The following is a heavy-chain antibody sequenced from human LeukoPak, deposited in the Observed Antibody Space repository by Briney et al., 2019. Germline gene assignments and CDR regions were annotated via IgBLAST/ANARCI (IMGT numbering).Heavy chain of an antibody. D-gene: IGHD3-22*01. J-gene: IGHJ4*02. V-gene: IGHV4-34*01. CDR3: AREADYYDSSGYFTQFDY. Sequence: SETLSLTCAVYGGSFSGYYWSWIRQPPGKGLEWIGEINHSGSTNYNPSLKSRVTISVDTSKNQFSLKLSPVTAADTAVYYCAREADYYDSSGYFTQFDYWGQGTLVTVSS. CDR2: INHSGST. CDR1: GGSFSGYY.